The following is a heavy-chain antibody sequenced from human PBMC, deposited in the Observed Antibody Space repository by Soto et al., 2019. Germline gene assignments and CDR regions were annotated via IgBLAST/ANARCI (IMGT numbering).Heavy chain of an antibody. Sequence: VQLVESGGGLVQPGGSLRLSCAASGFTFSSYAMHWVRQAPGKGLEYVSAISSNGGSTYYANSVKGRFTISRDNSKNTLYLQMGSLRAEDMAVYYCARGATIFGVVTKRHYYYYMDVWGKGTTVTVSS. CDR3: ARGATIFGVVTKRHYYYYMDV. D-gene: IGHD3-3*01. CDR1: GFTFSSYA. J-gene: IGHJ6*03. CDR2: ISSNGGST. V-gene: IGHV3-64*01.